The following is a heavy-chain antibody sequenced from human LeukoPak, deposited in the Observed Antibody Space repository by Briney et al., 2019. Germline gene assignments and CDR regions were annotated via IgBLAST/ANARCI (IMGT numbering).Heavy chain of an antibody. CDR2: IKPDGSEK. CDR1: GLTFSGYW. J-gene: IGHJ4*02. V-gene: IGHV3-7*04. CDR3: ARGSGDY. Sequence: GGSLRLSCAASGLTFSGYWMNWVRQAPGKGLEWVASIKPDGSEKYYVDSVKGRFTISRDHAKKSLYLQMTSLRDEDTAVYYCARGSGDYSGQGTLVTVSS.